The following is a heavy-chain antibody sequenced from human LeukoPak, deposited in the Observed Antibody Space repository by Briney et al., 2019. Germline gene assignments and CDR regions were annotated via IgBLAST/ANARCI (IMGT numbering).Heavy chain of an antibody. CDR3: ARVGLYSSSSGDIDY. CDR1: GFTVGDNY. V-gene: IGHV3-53*01. Sequence: GGSLRLSCAASGFTVGDNYMSWVRQAPGKGLEWVSAIYAGGATRYAASVKGRFTISRDNAKNSLYLQMNSLRAEDTAVYYCARVGLYSSSSGDIDYWGQGTLVTVSS. J-gene: IGHJ4*02. D-gene: IGHD6-6*01. CDR2: IYAGGAT.